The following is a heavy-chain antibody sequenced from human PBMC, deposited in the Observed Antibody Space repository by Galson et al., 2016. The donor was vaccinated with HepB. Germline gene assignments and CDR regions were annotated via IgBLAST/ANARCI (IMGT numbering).Heavy chain of an antibody. V-gene: IGHV3-33*03. CDR3: AKGYNILTGLIDY. CDR1: GFTFSDYG. CDR2: IWYDGTNK. D-gene: IGHD3-9*01. Sequence: SLRLSCAASGFTFSDYGMHWVRQAPGKGLEWVAIIWYDGTNKYYADSVKGRFTISRDKSKNTLYLQMNSLRVEDTAVYYCAKGYNILTGLIDYWGRGTLVTVSS. J-gene: IGHJ4*02.